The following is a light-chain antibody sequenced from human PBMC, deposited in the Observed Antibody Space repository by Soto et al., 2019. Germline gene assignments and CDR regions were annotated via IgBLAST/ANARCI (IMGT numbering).Light chain of an antibody. Sequence: DIQFTQSPSSVSASVGDSVTITCRASQSINRRLAWYQQKPGKAPNLLIYDASSLESGVPARFSGGGSGTEFTLTISSLQPDDFSTFYCQQYNNYPWTFGQGTNVDI. CDR2: DAS. CDR1: QSINRR. CDR3: QQYNNYPWT. J-gene: IGKJ1*01. V-gene: IGKV1-5*01.